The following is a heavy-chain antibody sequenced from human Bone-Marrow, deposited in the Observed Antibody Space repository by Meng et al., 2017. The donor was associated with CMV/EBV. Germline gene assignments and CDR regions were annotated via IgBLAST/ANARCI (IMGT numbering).Heavy chain of an antibody. J-gene: IGHJ6*02. CDR2: ISSSSSYI. D-gene: IGHD3-3*01. CDR3: ARATPSAIFGVVQMAYYYGMDV. V-gene: IGHV3-21*01. Sequence: GGSLRLSCAASGFTVSSNYMSWVRQAPGKGLEWVSSISSSSSYIYYADSVKGRLTISRDNAKNSLYLQMNSLRAEDTAVYYCARATPSAIFGVVQMAYYYGMDVWGQGTAVTVSS. CDR1: GFTVSSNY.